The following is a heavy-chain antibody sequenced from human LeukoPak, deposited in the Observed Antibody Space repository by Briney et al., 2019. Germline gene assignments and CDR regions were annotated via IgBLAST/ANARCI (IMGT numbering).Heavy chain of an antibody. J-gene: IGHJ4*02. V-gene: IGHV4-59*01. CDR3: ARVVGGVGLDY. Sequence: PSETLSLTCTVSGGSISGYYWTWIRQPPGKALEYIGCIYYTGSTNYNPSLNSRVTISVDTSKNQFALKLSSVTAADTAVYYCARVVGGVGLDYWGQGTLVTVSS. D-gene: IGHD3-16*01. CDR2: IYYTGST. CDR1: GGSISGYY.